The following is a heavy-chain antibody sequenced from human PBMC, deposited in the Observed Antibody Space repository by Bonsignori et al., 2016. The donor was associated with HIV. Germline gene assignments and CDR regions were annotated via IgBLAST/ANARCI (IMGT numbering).Heavy chain of an antibody. CDR3: AKEREMATINRVTFYFDY. J-gene: IGHJ4*02. Sequence: GESLKISCAASGLTFSSYGMHWVRQAPGKGLEWVAFIRYDGSNEYYADSVKGRFTISRDNSKNTLYLQMNSLRTEDTAVYYCAKEREMATINRVTFYFDYWGQGTLVTVSS. D-gene: IGHD5-24*01. V-gene: IGHV3-30*02. CDR2: IRYDGSNE. CDR1: GLTFSSYG.